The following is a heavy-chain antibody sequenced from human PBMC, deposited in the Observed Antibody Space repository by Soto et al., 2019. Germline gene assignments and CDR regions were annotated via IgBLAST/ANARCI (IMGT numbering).Heavy chain of an antibody. J-gene: IGHJ3*02. Sequence: ASVKVSCMASGYTFTSYGISWVRQAPGQGLEWMGWISAYNGNTNYAQKLQGRVTMTTDTSTSTAYMELRSLRSDDTAVYYCARSITMIVVVSNHDAFDIWGQGTMVSVSS. V-gene: IGHV1-18*01. CDR2: ISAYNGNT. CDR3: ARSITMIVVVSNHDAFDI. CDR1: GYTFTSYG. D-gene: IGHD3-22*01.